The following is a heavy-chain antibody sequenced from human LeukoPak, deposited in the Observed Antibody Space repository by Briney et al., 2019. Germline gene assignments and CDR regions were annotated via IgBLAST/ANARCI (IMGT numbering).Heavy chain of an antibody. D-gene: IGHD1-20*01. CDR3: ARRRYNWNAIDY. Sequence: GGSLRLSCAASGFTFSDFYMSWIRQAPGKGLEWVSYISSSGSTIYYADSVKGRITISRDNAKNSLYLQMNSLRAEDTAVYYCARRRYNWNAIDYWGQGTLVTVSS. CDR2: ISSSGSTI. CDR1: GFTFSDFY. J-gene: IGHJ4*02. V-gene: IGHV3-11*01.